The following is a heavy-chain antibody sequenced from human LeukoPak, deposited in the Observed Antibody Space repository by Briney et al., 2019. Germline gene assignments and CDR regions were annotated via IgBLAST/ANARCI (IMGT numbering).Heavy chain of an antibody. V-gene: IGHV3-15*01. J-gene: IGHJ4*02. CDR1: GFTFSNAW. CDR3: TTGRVL. Sequence: GGSLRLSCAASGFTFSNAWMSCVRQAPGKGLEWVGRIRSKTDGGSIEYGAPVKGRFTISRDDSKNTLDLQMNSLTTEDTAMYYCTTGRVLWGRGTLVTVSS. CDR2: IRSKTDGGSI.